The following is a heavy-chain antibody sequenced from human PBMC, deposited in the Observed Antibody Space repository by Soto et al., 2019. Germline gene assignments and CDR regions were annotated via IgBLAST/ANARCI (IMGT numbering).Heavy chain of an antibody. Sequence: QVQLVQSGAEVKKPGASVKVSCKASGYTFTSYGISWVRQAPGQGLEWMGWISAYNGNTNYAQKLQGRVTMTTDTPTSTAYMELRSLRSDDTAMYYCARVYSSSWYLPDWFDPWGQGTLVTVSS. D-gene: IGHD6-13*01. CDR2: ISAYNGNT. CDR3: ARVYSSSWYLPDWFDP. CDR1: GYTFTSYG. J-gene: IGHJ5*02. V-gene: IGHV1-18*01.